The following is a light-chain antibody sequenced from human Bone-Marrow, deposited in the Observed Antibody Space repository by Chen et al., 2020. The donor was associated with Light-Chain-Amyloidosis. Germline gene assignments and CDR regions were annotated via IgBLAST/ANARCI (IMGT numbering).Light chain of an antibody. Sequence: DILMTHSPSSLSASLGDRVTITCRTSQSVSRYLNLYQQTPGKAPKLLIYTASTLQSGVPSRFSGSGGGTEFTLSISSLQPEDFALYYCQQSYGAPRTFGQGTKVEIK. CDR2: TAS. CDR1: QSVSRY. V-gene: IGKV1-39*01. J-gene: IGKJ1*01. CDR3: QQSYGAPRT.